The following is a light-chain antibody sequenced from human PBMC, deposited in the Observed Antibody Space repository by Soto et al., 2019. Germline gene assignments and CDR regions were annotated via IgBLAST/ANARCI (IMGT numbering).Light chain of an antibody. V-gene: IGKV1-39*01. CDR1: QSISSY. Sequence: DIQMTQSPSSLSASVGDRVTITCRARQSISSYLNWYQQKPGKAPKLLIYAASSLQSGVPSRFSGSGSGTDFTLTISSLQPEDFATYYCQQSYRTPPTFGQGTKLEIK. CDR3: QQSYRTPPT. CDR2: AAS. J-gene: IGKJ2*01.